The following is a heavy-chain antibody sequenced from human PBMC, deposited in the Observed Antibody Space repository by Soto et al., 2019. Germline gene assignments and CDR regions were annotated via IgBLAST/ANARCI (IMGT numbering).Heavy chain of an antibody. CDR1: VYCISIGYY. CDR2: IYHSGST. CDR3: ARDGYDSSGYLTY. Sequence: SDALCVNCALSVYCISIGYYWGWVRQPPVKGLEWIGSIYHSGSTYYNPSLKSRVTISVDTSKNQFSLKLSSVTAADTAVYYCARDGYDSSGYLTYWGQGTMVTVYS. J-gene: IGHJ4*02. D-gene: IGHD3-22*01. V-gene: IGHV4-38-2*02.